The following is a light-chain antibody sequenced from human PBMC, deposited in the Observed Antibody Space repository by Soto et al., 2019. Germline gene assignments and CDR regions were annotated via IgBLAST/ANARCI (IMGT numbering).Light chain of an antibody. Sequence: QSVLTQPPSASGTPGQRVTISCSGSSSNFGSNSVSWYQHLPGTAPRLLIYSNNQRPSGVPDRFSGSKSGTSASLAISGLQSEDEAEYYCAAWDDSLKGPVFGGETKLTVL. CDR3: AAWDDSLKGPV. J-gene: IGLJ3*02. CDR2: SNN. CDR1: SSNFGSNS. V-gene: IGLV1-44*01.